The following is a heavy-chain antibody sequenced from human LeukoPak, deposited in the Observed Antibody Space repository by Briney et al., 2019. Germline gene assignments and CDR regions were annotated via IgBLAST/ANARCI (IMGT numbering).Heavy chain of an antibody. J-gene: IGHJ6*03. Sequence: GGSLRLSCAASGFTFSSYNMNWVRQAPGKGLEWVAFIRYDGSNKYYADSVKGRFTVSRDNSKNTLYLQMKSLRAEDTAVYYCAKGGGYEAQYYYYYLDVWGKGTTVTISS. CDR1: GFTFSSYN. D-gene: IGHD5-12*01. CDR2: IRYDGSNK. CDR3: AKGGGYEAQYYYYYLDV. V-gene: IGHV3-30*02.